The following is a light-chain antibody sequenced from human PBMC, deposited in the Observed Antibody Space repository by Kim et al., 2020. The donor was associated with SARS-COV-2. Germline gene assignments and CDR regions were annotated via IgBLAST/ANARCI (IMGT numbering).Light chain of an antibody. V-gene: IGLV2-8*01. Sequence: PGQSVTISVTGTSNALGDNKFVSWYQQHPGKAPQVLIYEVTQRPSGVPDRFSGAKSGNTASLTVSGLQPQDEADYYCSSYAGSRFIFGTGTKVTVL. J-gene: IGLJ1*01. CDR1: SNALGDNKF. CDR3: SSYAGSRFI. CDR2: EVT.